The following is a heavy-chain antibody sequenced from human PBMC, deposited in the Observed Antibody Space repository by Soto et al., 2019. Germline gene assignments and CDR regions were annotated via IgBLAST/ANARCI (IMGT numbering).Heavy chain of an antibody. Sequence: QVQLEESGPGLVKPSETLSLTCTVSGGSISSHYWSWVRQAPGKGLEWIGCIYYRGNTFYNPSLKSRGTISVDRSNNQFSLKLDSVTPADTAVYYCARTYDSNGYANEFDSWGQGILVTVTS. CDR1: GGSISSHY. CDR3: ARTYDSNGYANEFDS. J-gene: IGHJ4*02. V-gene: IGHV4-59*11. D-gene: IGHD3-22*01. CDR2: IYYRGNT.